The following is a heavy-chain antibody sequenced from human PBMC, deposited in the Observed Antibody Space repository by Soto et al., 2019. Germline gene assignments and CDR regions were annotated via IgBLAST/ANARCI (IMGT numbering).Heavy chain of an antibody. CDR2: ISAYNGNT. J-gene: IGHJ4*02. V-gene: IGHV1-18*01. CDR1: GYTFTSYG. D-gene: IGHD4-17*01. CDR3: AREGDYGDYGELHYFDY. Sequence: ASVKVSCKASGYTFTSYGISWVRQAPGQGLEWMGWISAYNGNTNYAQKLQGRVTMTTDTSTSTAYMELRSLRSDDTAVYYCAREGDYGDYGELHYFDYWGQGTLVTVSS.